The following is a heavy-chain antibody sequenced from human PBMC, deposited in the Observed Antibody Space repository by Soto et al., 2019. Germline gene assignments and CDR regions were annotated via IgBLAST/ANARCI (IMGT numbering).Heavy chain of an antibody. J-gene: IGHJ4*02. Sequence: QVQLVESGGGVVQPGRSLRLSCAASGFTFSSYGMHWVRQAPGKGLEWVAVISYDGSNKYYADSVKGRFTISRDNSKNTLYLQMNSLRAEDTAVYYCAKDYRAGITEYYFDYWGQGTLVTVSS. D-gene: IGHD1-1*01. V-gene: IGHV3-30*18. CDR2: ISYDGSNK. CDR3: AKDYRAGITEYYFDY. CDR1: GFTFSSYG.